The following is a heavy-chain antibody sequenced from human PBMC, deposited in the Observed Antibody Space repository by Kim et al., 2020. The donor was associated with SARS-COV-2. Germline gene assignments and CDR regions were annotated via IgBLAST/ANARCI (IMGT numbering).Heavy chain of an antibody. D-gene: IGHD3-16*01. J-gene: IGHJ3*02. V-gene: IGHV3-23*01. CDR2: ISGSGGST. CDR3: AAPIMITFGGPRAFDI. CDR1: GFTFSSYA. Sequence: GGSLRLSCAASGFTFSSYAMSWVRQAPGKGLEWVSAISGSGGSTYYADSVKGRFTISRDNSKNTLYLQMNSLRAEDTAVYYCAAPIMITFGGPRAFDIWGQGTMVTVSS.